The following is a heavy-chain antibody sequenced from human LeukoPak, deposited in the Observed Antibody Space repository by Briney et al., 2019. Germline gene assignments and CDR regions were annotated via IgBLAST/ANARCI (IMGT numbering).Heavy chain of an antibody. V-gene: IGHV4-34*01. J-gene: IGHJ6*04. CDR2: INHSGST. CDR1: GGSFSGYY. CDR3: ARGVFVRSSSWYEGYYYYYCMDV. D-gene: IGHD6-13*01. Sequence: PSETLSLTCAVYGGSFSGYYWSWIRQPPGKGLEWIGEINHSGSTNYNPSLKSRVTISVDTSKNQFSLKLSSVTAADTAVYYCARGVFVRSSSWYEGYYYYYCMDVWGKGTTVTVSS.